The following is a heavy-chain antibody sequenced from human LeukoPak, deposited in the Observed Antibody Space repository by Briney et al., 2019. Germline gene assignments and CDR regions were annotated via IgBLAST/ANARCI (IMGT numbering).Heavy chain of an antibody. CDR3: AKTYVDTTFYDS. D-gene: IGHD1-26*01. CDR1: GFTFSNYA. V-gene: IGHV3-23*01. Sequence: GGSLRLSCAASGFTFSNYAINWVRQAPGKGLEWVSAISGNGGTTYYGDSVKGRFPNSRDNSKNTLILQMNSLRAEDTAVYYCAKTYVDTTFYDSWGQGTLVTVSS. CDR2: ISGNGGTT. J-gene: IGHJ4*02.